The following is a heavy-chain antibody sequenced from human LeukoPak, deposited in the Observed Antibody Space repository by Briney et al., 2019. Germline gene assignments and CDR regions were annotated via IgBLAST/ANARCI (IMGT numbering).Heavy chain of an antibody. J-gene: IGHJ4*02. CDR3: ARDRPGGYYGFDY. CDR1: GLTVSSTY. D-gene: IGHD3-22*01. CDR2: ISNAGST. V-gene: IGHV3-53*01. Sequence: PGGSLRLSCAASGLTVSSTYMSWVRQAPGKGLEWVSSISNAGSTYYADSVKGRVTISRDNSKNTVFLQINSLRAEDTAVYYCARDRPGGYYGFDYWGQGTLVTVSS.